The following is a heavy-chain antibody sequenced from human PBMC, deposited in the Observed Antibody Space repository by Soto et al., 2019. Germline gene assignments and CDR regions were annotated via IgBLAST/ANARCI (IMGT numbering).Heavy chain of an antibody. V-gene: IGHV1-69*12. D-gene: IGHD3-3*01. J-gene: IGHJ5*02. CDR1: GGTFGNTA. CDR3: ARDGDPGYSFWSGPLGGGRFDP. CDR2: IVPLFGTA. Sequence: QVQLVQSGAEVKEPGSSVNVSCKTSGGTFGNTAVTWVRQVPGQGLEWIGGIVPLFGTANYAQKFRGRVMITADESKSTAYMALSSLRSDDTAIYYCARDGDPGYSFWSGPLGGGRFDPWGQGTLVTVSS.